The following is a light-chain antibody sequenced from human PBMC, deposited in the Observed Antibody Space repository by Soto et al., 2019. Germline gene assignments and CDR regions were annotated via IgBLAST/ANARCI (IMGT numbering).Light chain of an antibody. CDR3: SSYTSSSTFV. J-gene: IGLJ1*01. CDR2: EVS. V-gene: IGLV2-14*01. CDR1: SSDVGGYNY. Sequence: SVLTQPASVSGSPGQSITISCTGTSSDVGGYNYVSWYQQHPGKAPKLMIYEVSNRPSGVSNRFSGSKSGNTVSLTISGLQAEDEADYYCSSYTSSSTFVFGTGTKATVL.